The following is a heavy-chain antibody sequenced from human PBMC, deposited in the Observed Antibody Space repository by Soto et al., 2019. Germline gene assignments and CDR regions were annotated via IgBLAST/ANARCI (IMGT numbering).Heavy chain of an antibody. CDR3: ARGPGNTVVLQNQWFDP. D-gene: IGHD2-2*01. Sequence: GGSLRLSRAAPGFTFSSYTMNWVRKAPGKGLEWVSYISSSSSAIYYADSVKGRFTISRDNAKNSLYLQMNSLRAEDTAVYYCARGPGNTVVLQNQWFDPWGQGTLVTVSS. J-gene: IGHJ5*02. CDR1: GFTFSSYT. V-gene: IGHV3-48*01. CDR2: ISSSSSAI.